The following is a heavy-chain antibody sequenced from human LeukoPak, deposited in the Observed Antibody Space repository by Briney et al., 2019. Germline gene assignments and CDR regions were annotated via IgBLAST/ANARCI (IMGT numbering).Heavy chain of an antibody. Sequence: ASVKVSXKASGYTFTSYDINWVRQAAGQGLEWMGWMNPNSGNTGYAQKFQGRVTMTRNTSISTAYMELSSLRSEDTAVYYCARGSASSWPTGDWFDPWGQGTLVTVSS. CDR1: GYTFTSYD. V-gene: IGHV1-8*01. J-gene: IGHJ5*02. CDR3: ARGSASSWPTGDWFDP. CDR2: MNPNSGNT. D-gene: IGHD6-13*01.